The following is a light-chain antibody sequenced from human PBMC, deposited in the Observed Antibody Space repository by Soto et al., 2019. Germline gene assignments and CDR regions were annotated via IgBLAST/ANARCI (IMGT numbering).Light chain of an antibody. V-gene: IGKV1-39*01. CDR1: QSISGS. J-gene: IGKJ1*01. CDR3: QQSYTSPRT. Sequence: DIQMTQSPSSLSASVGDRVTITCRASQSISGSLNWYQQKPGKAPNLLIYSASSLHSGVPSRFSGSGSGTDYTLAITTLQPEDFATYYCQQSYTSPRTFGQGTTVEIK. CDR2: SAS.